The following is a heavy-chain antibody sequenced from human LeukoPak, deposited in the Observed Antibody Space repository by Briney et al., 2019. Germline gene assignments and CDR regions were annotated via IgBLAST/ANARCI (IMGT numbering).Heavy chain of an antibody. CDR1: GFTFNHHA. Sequence: GGSLRLSCAASGFTFNHHAMNWVRQAPGKGPEWVSTISGSGYDTYHADSVKGRFSVSRDNSKNTLYLLMNTLRTEDTAIYYCARGLGYCRSTTCHNWFDPWGQGTLVTVSS. J-gene: IGHJ5*02. V-gene: IGHV3-23*01. D-gene: IGHD2-2*01. CDR3: ARGLGYCRSTTCHNWFDP. CDR2: ISGSGYDT.